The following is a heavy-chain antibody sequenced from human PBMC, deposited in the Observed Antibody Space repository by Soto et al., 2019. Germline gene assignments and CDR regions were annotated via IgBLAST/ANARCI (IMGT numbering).Heavy chain of an antibody. CDR3: TGGQDNLAVNFDY. CDR1: GSSFRDYY. Sequence: GESLKISCAASGSSFRDYYMGWIRQSPGKGLEWLSYITSSSSYTHYADSVKGRFTISRDNAKNSLYLQMNSLRAEDTAVYYCTGGQDNLAVNFDYWGQGTPVTVSS. D-gene: IGHD1-1*01. J-gene: IGHJ4*02. V-gene: IGHV3-11*03. CDR2: ITSSSSYT.